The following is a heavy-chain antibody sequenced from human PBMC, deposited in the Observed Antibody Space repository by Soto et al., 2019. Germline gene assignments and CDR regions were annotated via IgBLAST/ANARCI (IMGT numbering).Heavy chain of an antibody. CDR3: ARSTNDYGDRH. Sequence: QVQLVQSGAEVKKPGASVKVSCKASGYTFTSYDINWVRQATGQGLEWMGWMNPNSGNTGYAQKFQGRITMTRNTYIITADMWLSSLISEDKAVYYCARSTNDYGDRHWGQGTLVTVSS. J-gene: IGHJ4*02. D-gene: IGHD4-17*01. CDR2: MNPNSGNT. V-gene: IGHV1-8*01. CDR1: GYTFTSYD.